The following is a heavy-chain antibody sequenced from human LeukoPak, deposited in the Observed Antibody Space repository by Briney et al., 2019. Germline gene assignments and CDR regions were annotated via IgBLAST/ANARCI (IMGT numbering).Heavy chain of an antibody. V-gene: IGHV3-33*01. CDR3: ARDKRLRLGELSWLPDY. CDR1: GFTFSSYG. J-gene: IGHJ4*02. D-gene: IGHD3-16*02. CDR2: IWYDGSNK. Sequence: GRSLRLSCAASGFTFSSYGKHWVRQAPGKGLEWVAVIWYDGSNKYYADSVKGRFTISRDNSKNTLYLQMNSLRVEDTAVYYCARDKRLRLGELSWLPDYWGQGTLVTVSS.